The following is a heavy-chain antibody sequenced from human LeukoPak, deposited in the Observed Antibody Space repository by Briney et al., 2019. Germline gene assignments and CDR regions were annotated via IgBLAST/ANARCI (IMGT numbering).Heavy chain of an antibody. CDR3: ARKEGGMELVDY. Sequence: SETLSLTCTVSGGSISSYYWSWIRQPPGEGLEWIGYIYYSGSTNHNPSLKSRVTISVDTSKNQFSLKLSSATAADTAVYYCARKEGGMELVDYWGQGTLVTVSS. D-gene: IGHD1-26*01. V-gene: IGHV4-59*01. J-gene: IGHJ4*02. CDR1: GGSISSYY. CDR2: IYYSGST.